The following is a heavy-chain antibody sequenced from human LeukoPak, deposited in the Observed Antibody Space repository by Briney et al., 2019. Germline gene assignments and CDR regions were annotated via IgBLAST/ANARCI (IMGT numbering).Heavy chain of an antibody. Sequence: PSETLSLTCTVCGDSIRSYYWRWVRQPAGKGLEGIGRIHTGGSTNYNPSLRSRVTISLATSKNQFSLKLSSVTAADTAVYYCGGSRDGYIDYWGQGTLVTVSS. V-gene: IGHV4-4*07. D-gene: IGHD5-24*01. CDR2: IHTGGST. J-gene: IGHJ4*02. CDR1: GDSIRSYY. CDR3: GGSRDGYIDY.